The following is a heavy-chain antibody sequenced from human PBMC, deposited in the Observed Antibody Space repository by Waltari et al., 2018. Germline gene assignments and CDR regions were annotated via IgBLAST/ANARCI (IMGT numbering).Heavy chain of an antibody. CDR1: GGSISSGRYY. CDR2: IYTSGST. Sequence: QVQLQESGPGLVKPSQTLSLTCTVSGGSISSGRYYWSWIRQPAGKGLEWIGRIYTSGSTNYNPSLKSRVTISVDTSKNQFSLKLSSVTAADTAVYYCASSRDLYNWNDGYGMDVWGQGTTVTVSS. D-gene: IGHD1-20*01. V-gene: IGHV4-61*02. J-gene: IGHJ6*02. CDR3: ASSRDLYNWNDGYGMDV.